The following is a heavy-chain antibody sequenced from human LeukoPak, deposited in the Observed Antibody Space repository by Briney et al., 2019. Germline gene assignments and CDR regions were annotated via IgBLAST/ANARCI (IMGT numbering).Heavy chain of an antibody. CDR1: GFTFSTYW. J-gene: IGHJ3*02. D-gene: IGHD2-2*01. Sequence: PGGSLRLSCAASGFTFSTYWMSWVRQAPGKGLEWVANVKQDGSEKYYVDSVKGRFTISRDNAKNSLYLQMNSLRAEDTAVYYCARDRYSVVVPAAGAVDIWGQGTMVTVSS. CDR3: ARDRYSVVVPAAGAVDI. V-gene: IGHV3-7*01. CDR2: VKQDGSEK.